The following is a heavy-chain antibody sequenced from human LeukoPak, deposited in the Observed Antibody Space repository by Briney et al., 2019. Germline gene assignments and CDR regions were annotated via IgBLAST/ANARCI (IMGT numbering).Heavy chain of an antibody. CDR1: GGSISSYY. V-gene: IGHV4-59*01. D-gene: IGHD5-12*01. J-gene: IGHJ4*02. CDR2: IYYSGST. Sequence: PSETLSLTCTVSGGSISSYYWSWIRQPPGKGLEWIGYIYYSGSTNYNPSLKSRVTISVDTSKNQFSLKLSSVTAADTAMYYCARVSGYDWESFYDYWGQGSLVTVSS. CDR3: ARVSGYDWESFYDY.